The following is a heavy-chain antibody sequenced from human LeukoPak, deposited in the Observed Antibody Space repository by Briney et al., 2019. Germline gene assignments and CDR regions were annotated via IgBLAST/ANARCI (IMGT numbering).Heavy chain of an antibody. J-gene: IGHJ5*02. CDR3: ARDFSSTSRGWFDP. Sequence: PGGSLRLSCAASGFSFSNYAMSWIRQAPGKGLEWVSYISSSGSTIYYADSVKGRFTISRDNAKNSLYLQMNSLRAEDTAVYYCARDFSSTSRGWFDPWGQGTLVTVSS. CDR1: GFSFSNYA. CDR2: ISSSGSTI. D-gene: IGHD2-2*01. V-gene: IGHV3-11*01.